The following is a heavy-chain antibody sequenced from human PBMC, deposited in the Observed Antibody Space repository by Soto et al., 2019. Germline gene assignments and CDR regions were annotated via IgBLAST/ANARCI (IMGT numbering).Heavy chain of an antibody. D-gene: IGHD5-12*01. CDR1: GGSFSGYY. J-gene: IGHJ4*02. Sequence: QVQLQQWGAGLLKPSETLSLTCAVYGGSFSGYYWSWIRQPPGKGLEWIGEINHSGSTNYNPSLKSRVPISVDTSKNQFSLKLSSVTAADTAVYYCARGGGKWLRFPFDYWGQGTLVTVSS. V-gene: IGHV4-34*01. CDR2: INHSGST. CDR3: ARGGGKWLRFPFDY.